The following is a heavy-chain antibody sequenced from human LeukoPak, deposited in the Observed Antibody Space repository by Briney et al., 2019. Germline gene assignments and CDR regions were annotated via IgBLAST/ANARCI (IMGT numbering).Heavy chain of an antibody. CDR1: GFAFSSYA. V-gene: IGHV3-23*01. CDR3: AKCRAPYYYYGMDV. J-gene: IGHJ6*02. D-gene: IGHD5-24*01. CDR2: ISGSGGST. Sequence: PGGSLRLSCAASGFAFSSYAMSWVRQAPGKGLEWVSAISGSGGSTYYADSVKGRFTISRDNSKNTLYLQMNSLRAEDTAVYYCAKCRAPYYYYGMDVWGQGTTVTASS.